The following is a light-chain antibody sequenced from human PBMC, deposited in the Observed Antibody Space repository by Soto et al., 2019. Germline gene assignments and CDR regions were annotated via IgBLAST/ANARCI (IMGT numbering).Light chain of an antibody. V-gene: IGLV2-14*01. J-gene: IGLJ2*01. CDR1: SSDVGGYNH. Sequence: QSALTQPASGSGSPGQSITISCTGTSSDVGGYNHVAWYQQYPGKAPKLIIFEVSDRPSGISNRFSGSKSTNTASLSISGLQAEDEADYSCSSYKRGATLVFGGGTKLTVL. CDR3: SSYKRGATLV. CDR2: EVS.